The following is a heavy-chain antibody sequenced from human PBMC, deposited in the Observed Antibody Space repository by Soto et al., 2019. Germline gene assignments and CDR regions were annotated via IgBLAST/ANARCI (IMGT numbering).Heavy chain of an antibody. CDR3: ARDMIVVVPAAAYYYYYGMDV. D-gene: IGHD2-2*01. V-gene: IGHV4-31*03. CDR2: IYYSGST. Sequence: LTCTVSGGSISSGGYYWSWIRQHPGKGLEWIGYIYYSGSTYYNPSLKSRVTISVDTSKNQFSLKLSSVTAADTAVYYCARDMIVVVPAAAYYYYYGMDVWGQGTTVTVYS. J-gene: IGHJ6*02. CDR1: GGSISSGGYY.